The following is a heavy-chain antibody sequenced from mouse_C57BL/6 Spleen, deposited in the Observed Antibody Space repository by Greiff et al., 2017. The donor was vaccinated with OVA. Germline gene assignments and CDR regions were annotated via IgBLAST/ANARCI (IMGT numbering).Heavy chain of an antibody. CDR2: LHPDSGST. Sequence: VQLQQSGAELVKPGASVKLSCKASGYTFTSYWMHWVKQRPGQGLEWIGMLHPDSGSTNYNEKFKSKATLTVANSSSTAYMQLSSLPSEDSAVYYCARGAGDYGPFAYWGQGTLVTVSA. CDR1: GYTFTSYW. D-gene: IGHD2-4*01. CDR3: ARGAGDYGPFAY. J-gene: IGHJ3*01. V-gene: IGHV1-64*01.